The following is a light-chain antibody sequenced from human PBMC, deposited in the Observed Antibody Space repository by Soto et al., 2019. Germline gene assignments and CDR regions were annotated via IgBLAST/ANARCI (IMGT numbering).Light chain of an antibody. Sequence: DIQMTQSPSPLSASVGDRVTITCRASQGISTYLIWYQQRHGEAPKLLIYAASYLVSGVPSRFSGSGSGTDFTLTITSLQTEDFATYYCQQSYRTPYTFGQGTKLETK. J-gene: IGKJ2*01. CDR3: QQSYRTPYT. CDR2: AAS. CDR1: QGISTY. V-gene: IGKV1-39*01.